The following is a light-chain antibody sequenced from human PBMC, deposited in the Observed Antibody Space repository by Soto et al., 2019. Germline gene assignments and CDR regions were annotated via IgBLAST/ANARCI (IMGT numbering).Light chain of an antibody. J-gene: IGLJ1*01. CDR2: GVT. CDR1: SSDIGAFNY. CDR3: SSYTTAFFYV. Sequence: QSALTQPASVSGSPGQSITISCTGSSSDIGAFNYVAWYQQHPGKAPKLIIHGVTNRPSGVSSRFSGSKSDYTASLTISGLQAEDEADYYCSSYTTAFFYVFGTGKKVIVL. V-gene: IGLV2-14*01.